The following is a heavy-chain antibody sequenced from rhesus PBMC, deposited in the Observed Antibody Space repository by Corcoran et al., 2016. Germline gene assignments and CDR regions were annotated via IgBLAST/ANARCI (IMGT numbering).Heavy chain of an antibody. CDR1: GFTFSSYA. V-gene: IGHV3-72*01. CDR2: IGPGGDT. CDR3: AREVGSNHFDY. D-gene: IGHD6-19*01. J-gene: IGHJ4*01. Sequence: EVQLVESGGGLVQPGGSLRLSCAASGFTFSSYAMQWVHQAPGKGLEWVSAIGPGGDTYYEDAVKGRFTISRDNAKNSLYLQMNSLRAEDTAVYYCAREVGSNHFDYCGQGVLVTVSS.